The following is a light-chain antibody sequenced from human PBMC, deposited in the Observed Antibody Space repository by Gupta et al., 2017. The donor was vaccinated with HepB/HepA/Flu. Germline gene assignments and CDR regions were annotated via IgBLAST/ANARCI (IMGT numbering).Light chain of an antibody. CDR3: QVWDSSSDHRV. V-gene: IGLV3-21*02. J-gene: IGLJ2*01. CDR2: DDS. CDR1: NIGSKS. Sequence: SSVLTPPPSVSVAPGEPASVTCGGNNIGSKSVHWYQQTPGQAPVLVVYDDSDRPSGIPDRFSGSNSGNTATLTISRVEGGDEADYYCQVWDSSSDHRVFGGGTRLTVL.